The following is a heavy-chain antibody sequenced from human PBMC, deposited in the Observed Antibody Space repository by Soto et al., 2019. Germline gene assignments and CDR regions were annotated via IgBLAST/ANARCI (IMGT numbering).Heavy chain of an antibody. CDR3: AKGRRYCSGGSCYSAHDY. CDR2: ISGSGSYT. J-gene: IGHJ4*02. CDR1: GFTFSSYA. D-gene: IGHD2-15*01. Sequence: GGSLRLSCAASGFTFSSYAMSWVRQAPGKGLEWVSAISGSGSYTYYADSVKGRFTISRDNSKNTLYLQMNSLRAEDTAVYYCAKGRRYCSGGSCYSAHDYWGQGTLVTVSS. V-gene: IGHV3-23*01.